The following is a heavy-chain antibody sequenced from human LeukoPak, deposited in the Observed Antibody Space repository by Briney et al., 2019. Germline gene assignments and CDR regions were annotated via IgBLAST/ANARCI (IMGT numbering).Heavy chain of an antibody. CDR3: ARGSEGYYYYYGMDV. Sequence: GASVKVSCKASGYTFTSYDINWVRQATGQGLEWMGRMNPNSGNTGYAQKFQGRVTMTRNTSISTAYMELSSLRSEDTAVYYCARGSEGYYYYYGMDVWGQGTTVTVSS. CDR1: GYTFTSYD. J-gene: IGHJ6*02. V-gene: IGHV1-8*01. CDR2: MNPNSGNT.